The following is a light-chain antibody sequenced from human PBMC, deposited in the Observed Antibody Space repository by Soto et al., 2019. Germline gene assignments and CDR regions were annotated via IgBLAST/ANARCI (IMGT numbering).Light chain of an antibody. Sequence: QSALSQPPSAYGSPRQALTLSYTGTSSDVGGYKYVSWYQQHPGKAPKIMIYEINKRSSGVADRFWGSKSGNTASLTISGLQAEEEAEYYCCSYAGTYYVFGTGTKVTVL. CDR1: SSDVGGYKY. CDR2: EIN. CDR3: CSYAGTYYV. J-gene: IGLJ1*01. V-gene: IGLV2-8*01.